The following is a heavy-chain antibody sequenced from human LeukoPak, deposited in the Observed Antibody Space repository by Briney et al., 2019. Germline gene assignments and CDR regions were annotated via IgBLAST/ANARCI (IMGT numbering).Heavy chain of an antibody. CDR2: IYPGDSDT. Sequence: GESLKISCKGSGYSFTSYWIGWVRQMPGKGLEWMGIIYPGDSDTRYSPSFQGQVTISADKSIGTAYLQWSSLKASDTAMYYCARSLRGYYDSSETFDIWGQGTMVTVSS. D-gene: IGHD3-22*01. CDR1: GYSFTSYW. J-gene: IGHJ3*02. V-gene: IGHV5-51*01. CDR3: ARSLRGYYDSSETFDI.